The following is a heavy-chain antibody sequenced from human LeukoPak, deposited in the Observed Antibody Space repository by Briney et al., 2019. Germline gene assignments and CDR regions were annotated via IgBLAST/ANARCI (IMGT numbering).Heavy chain of an antibody. J-gene: IGHJ4*02. CDR2: INPNSGGT. Sequence: GASVKVSCKASGYTFTSYYMHWVRQAPGQGLEWMGWINPNSGGTNYAQKFQGRVTMTRDTSISTAYMELSRLRSDDTAVYYCARDERRDIVATNVDYWGQGTLVTVSS. V-gene: IGHV1-2*02. D-gene: IGHD5-12*01. CDR3: ARDERRDIVATNVDY. CDR1: GYTFTSYY.